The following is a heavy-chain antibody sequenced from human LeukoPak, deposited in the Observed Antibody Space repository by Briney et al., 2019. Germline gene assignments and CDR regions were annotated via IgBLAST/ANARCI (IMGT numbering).Heavy chain of an antibody. D-gene: IGHD6-19*01. Sequence: GASVKVSCKASGYTFTAYYMHWVRQAPGQGLEWMGSINPNSAGTNYAQKFEGRVTMTRDTSISTAFLELRRLRSDDTAVYYCAREDSAWYVDYWGQGTLVTVSS. CDR1: GYTFTAYY. CDR3: AREDSAWYVDY. CDR2: INPNSAGT. J-gene: IGHJ4*02. V-gene: IGHV1-2*02.